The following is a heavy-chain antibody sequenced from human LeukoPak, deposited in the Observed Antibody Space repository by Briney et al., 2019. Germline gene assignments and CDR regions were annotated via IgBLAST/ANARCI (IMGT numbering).Heavy chain of an antibody. CDR2: ITPNADRT. Sequence: GGSLRLSCAASGFTFGSYGMSWVRQAPGRGLEWVSFITPNADRTYYADSVEGRFTISRDNPRNKLYMEMNSLRDEDTAVYYCAIMHGYYDGSGYWVQWGQGTLVTLSS. CDR1: GFTFGSYG. CDR3: AIMHGYYDGSGYWVQ. D-gene: IGHD3-22*01. V-gene: IGHV3-23*01. J-gene: IGHJ1*01.